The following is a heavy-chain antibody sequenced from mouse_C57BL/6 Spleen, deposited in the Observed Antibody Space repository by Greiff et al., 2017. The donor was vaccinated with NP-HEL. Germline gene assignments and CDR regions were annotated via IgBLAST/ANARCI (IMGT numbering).Heavy chain of an antibody. Sequence: VQLQQSGAELVKPGASVKISCKASGYAFSSYWMNWVKQRPGKGLEWIGQIYPGDGDTNYNGKFKGKATLTADNSSSTAYMQLSSLTSEDSAVYFCAGDDYGSSDGYLDVWGTGTTVTVAS. CDR1: GYAFSSYW. V-gene: IGHV1-80*01. J-gene: IGHJ1*03. CDR2: IYPGDGDT. CDR3: AGDDYGSSDGYLDV. D-gene: IGHD1-1*01.